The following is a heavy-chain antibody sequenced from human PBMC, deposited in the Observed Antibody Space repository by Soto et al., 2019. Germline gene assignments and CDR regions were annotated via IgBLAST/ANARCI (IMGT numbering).Heavy chain of an antibody. CDR3: ARDRRVVPAANGNNWFDP. CDR1: GGSISSGGYY. J-gene: IGHJ5*02. V-gene: IGHV4-31*03. CDR2: IYYSGST. Sequence: QVQLQESGPGLVKPSQTLSLTCTVSGGSISSGGYYWSWIRQHPGKGLEWIGYIYYSGSTYYNPSLKSRVTISVDTSKNQFSLKLSSVTAADTAVYYCARDRRVVPAANGNNWFDPWGQGTLVTVSS. D-gene: IGHD2-2*01.